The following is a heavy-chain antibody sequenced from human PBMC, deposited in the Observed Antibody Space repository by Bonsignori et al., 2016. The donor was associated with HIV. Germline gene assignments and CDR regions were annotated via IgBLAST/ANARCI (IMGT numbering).Heavy chain of an antibody. J-gene: IGHJ5*02. V-gene: IGHV4-61*02. Sequence: SETLSLTCTVSGDSISSDTYYWTWIRQPAGKGLEWMGRISTRGTTKYNSSLKSRVTITLDTSKNQFSLKLSSVTAADTAVYYCAKGRERVLAFLDWSAHRRPDYNRFDPWGQGTLVTVSS. CDR1: GDSISSDTYY. CDR3: AKGRERVLAFLDWSAHRRPDYNRFDP. CDR2: ISTRGTT. D-gene: IGHD3-3*02.